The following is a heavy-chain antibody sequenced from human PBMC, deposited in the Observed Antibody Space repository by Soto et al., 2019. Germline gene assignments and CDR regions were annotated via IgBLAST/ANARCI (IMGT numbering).Heavy chain of an antibody. D-gene: IGHD3-16*01. CDR1: GGTFSNYA. CDR3: AKDGGKDGDFGNWFDP. Sequence: HVQLVQSGAEVKKPGSSVKVSCKASGGTFSNYAITWVRQAPGQGLEWLGRIIPIFGSANYAQKFQGRVTITADESTTTAYMELSSLRSDDTAVYYCAKDGGKDGDFGNWFDPWGQGTLVTVSS. CDR2: IIPIFGSA. J-gene: IGHJ5*02. V-gene: IGHV1-69*15.